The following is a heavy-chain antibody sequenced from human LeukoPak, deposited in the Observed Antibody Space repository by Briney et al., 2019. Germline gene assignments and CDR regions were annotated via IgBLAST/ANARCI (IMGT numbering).Heavy chain of an antibody. CDR1: GFTFSNYD. J-gene: IGHJ4*02. CDR3: VRMVSGDS. D-gene: IGHD2-8*01. CDR2: ISASGIHI. Sequence: PGGSLRLSCAVSGFTFSNYDMNWVRQAPGKGPEWVTTISASGIHIYYADSAKGRFTISRDNSRNTLELRMNSLRGEDTAVYYCVRMVSGDSWGQGTLVTVTS. V-gene: IGHV3-23*01.